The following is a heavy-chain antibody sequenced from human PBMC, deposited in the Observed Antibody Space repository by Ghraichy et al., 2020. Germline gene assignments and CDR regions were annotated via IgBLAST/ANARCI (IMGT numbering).Heavy chain of an antibody. CDR2: ISPYNGNT. J-gene: IGHJ4*02. CDR3: ARGGLSGQPAVDV. D-gene: IGHD1-26*01. V-gene: IGHV1-18*01. CDR1: GYNFQSYG. Sequence: ASVKVSCKASGYNFQSYGITWVRQAPGQGLEWMGWISPYNGNTNYAQKFQGRVTMTTDTSTSTVSLEVRTLRGDDTAVYYCARGGLSGQPAVDVWGQGTPVTVAS.